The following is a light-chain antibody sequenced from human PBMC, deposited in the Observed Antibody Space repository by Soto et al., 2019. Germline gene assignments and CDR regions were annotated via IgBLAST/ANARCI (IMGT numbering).Light chain of an antibody. J-gene: IGLJ1*01. Sequence: LTQPASVSASPAQSITISCTGTSSDVGGYNYVSWYQSHPGEAPKLIIYDVSNRPSGVSDRFSGSKSGNTASLTISGLQAEDEADYYCSSYTSSISYVFGTGTKVTVL. V-gene: IGLV2-14*03. CDR2: DVS. CDR3: SSYTSSISYV. CDR1: SSDVGGYNY.